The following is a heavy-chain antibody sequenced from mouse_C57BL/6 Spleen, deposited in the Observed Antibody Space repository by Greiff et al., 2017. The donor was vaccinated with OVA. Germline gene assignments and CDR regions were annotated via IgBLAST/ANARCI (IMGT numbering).Heavy chain of an antibody. CDR2: IYPGSGNT. Sequence: QVQLKQSGAELVRPGASVKLSCKASGYTFTDYYINWVKQRPGQGLEWIARIYPGSGNTYYNEKFKGKATLTAEKSSSTAYMQLSSLTSEDSAVYFCARGGYGSSRWYFDVWGTGTTGTVSS. CDR1: GYTFTDYY. CDR3: ARGGYGSSRWYFDV. V-gene: IGHV1-76*01. J-gene: IGHJ1*03. D-gene: IGHD1-1*01.